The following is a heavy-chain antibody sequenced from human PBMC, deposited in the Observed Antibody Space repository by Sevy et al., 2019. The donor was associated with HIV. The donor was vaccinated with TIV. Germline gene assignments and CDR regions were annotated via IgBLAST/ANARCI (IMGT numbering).Heavy chain of an antibody. V-gene: IGHV3-30*03. J-gene: IGHJ6*02. CDR2: VSYDGSSK. Sequence: GGSLRLSCVGSGFTFRNFGVHWLRQAPGKGLEWLSVVSYDGSSKYCVDSVKGRFIVSRDNSKNTLYLQMNSLRTEDTAVYYCARGGFGDYYYYGVDVWGQGTTVTVSS. CDR1: GFTFRNFG. CDR3: ARGGFGDYYYYGVDV. D-gene: IGHD3-10*01.